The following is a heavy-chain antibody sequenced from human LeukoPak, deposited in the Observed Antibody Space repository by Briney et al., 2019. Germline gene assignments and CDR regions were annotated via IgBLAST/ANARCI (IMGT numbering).Heavy chain of an antibody. J-gene: IGHJ6*02. V-gene: IGHV1-2*02. D-gene: IGHD2-2*01. Sequence: ASVKVSCKASGYTFTGYYMHWVRRAPGQGLEWMGWINPNSGGTNYAQKFQGRVTMTRDTSISTAYMELSRLRSDDTAVYYCARMSLTSYYGMDVWGQGTTVTVSS. CDR2: INPNSGGT. CDR1: GYTFTGYY. CDR3: ARMSLTSYYGMDV.